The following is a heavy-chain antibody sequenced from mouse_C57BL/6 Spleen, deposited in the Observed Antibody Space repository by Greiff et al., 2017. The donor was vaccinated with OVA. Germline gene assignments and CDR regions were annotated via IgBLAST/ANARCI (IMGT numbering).Heavy chain of an antibody. J-gene: IGHJ3*01. D-gene: IGHD1-1*01. CDR1: GYTFPSYW. CDR2: LDPSDSYT. V-gene: IGHV1-69*01. Sequence: QVQLQQPGAELVMPGASVKLSCKASGYTFPSYWMHWVKQRPGQGLEWIGELDPSDSYTNYNQKFKGKSTVTVDKSTSTAYMQLSSLTSEDSAVYYCARGADYYWFAYWGQGTLVTVSA. CDR3: ARGADYYWFAY.